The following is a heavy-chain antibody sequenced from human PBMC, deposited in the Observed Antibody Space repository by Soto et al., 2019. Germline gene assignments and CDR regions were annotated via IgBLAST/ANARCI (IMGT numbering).Heavy chain of an antibody. J-gene: IGHJ4*02. CDR1: GFSLSSYW. D-gene: IGHD6-13*01. CDR2: IKQDGSEK. V-gene: IGHV3-7*05. CDR3: ARAIAAAGSY. Sequence: EVQLVESGGGLVQPGGSLRLSCAASGFSLSSYWMNWVRQAPGKGLEWVANIKQDGSEKYYVDSVKGRFTISRDNAKNSLYLQMNSLRAEDTAVYYCARAIAAAGSYWGQGTLVTVSS.